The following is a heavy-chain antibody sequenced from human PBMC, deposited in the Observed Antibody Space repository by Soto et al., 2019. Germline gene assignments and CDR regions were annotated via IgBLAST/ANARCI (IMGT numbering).Heavy chain of an antibody. D-gene: IGHD3-10*01. CDR3: AKPDYGSGSYYNHSFDY. Sequence: GGSLRLSCAASGFTFSSYAMSWVRQAPGKGLEWVSVISGSGGATYYADSVKGRFTISRDNFINTLYLQMNSLRAEDTAVYYCAKPDYGSGSYYNHSFDYWGQGTLVTVSS. J-gene: IGHJ4*02. V-gene: IGHV3-23*01. CDR1: GFTFSSYA. CDR2: ISGSGGAT.